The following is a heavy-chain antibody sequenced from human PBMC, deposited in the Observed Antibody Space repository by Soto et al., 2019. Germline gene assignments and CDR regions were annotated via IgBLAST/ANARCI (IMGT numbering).Heavy chain of an antibody. CDR2: IIPIFGTA. V-gene: IGHV1-69*06. Sequence: SGKVSCKASGGTFSSYAISWVRQAPGQGLEWMGGIIPIFGTANYAQKFQGRVTITADKSTSTAYMELSSLRSEDTAVYYCASGDGYNYYFDYWGQGTLVTVSS. D-gene: IGHD5-12*01. CDR1: GGTFSSYA. CDR3: ASGDGYNYYFDY. J-gene: IGHJ4*02.